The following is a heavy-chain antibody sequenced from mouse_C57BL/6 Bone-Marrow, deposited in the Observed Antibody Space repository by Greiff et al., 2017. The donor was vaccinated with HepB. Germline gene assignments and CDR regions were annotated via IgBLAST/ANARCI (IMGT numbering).Heavy chain of an antibody. D-gene: IGHD1-1*01. V-gene: IGHV1-69*01. J-gene: IGHJ1*03. CDR3: ARGDYGSSGDWYFDV. CDR1: GYTFTSYW. Sequence: QVQLQQPGAELVMPGASVKLSCKASGYTFTSYWMHWVKQRPGQGLEWIGEIDPSDSYTNYNQKFKGKSTLTVDKSSSTAYMQLSSLTSEDSAVYYCARGDYGSSGDWYFDVWGTVTTVTVSS. CDR2: IDPSDSYT.